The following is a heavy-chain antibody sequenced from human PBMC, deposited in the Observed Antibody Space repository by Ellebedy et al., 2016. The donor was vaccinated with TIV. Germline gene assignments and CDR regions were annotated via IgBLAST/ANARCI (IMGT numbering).Heavy chain of an antibody. CDR1: GGSISSGSYY. J-gene: IGHJ5*02. V-gene: IGHV4-61*02. CDR3: ARGHNWFDL. CDR2: ISSGGT. Sequence: SETLSLTXTVSGGSISSGSYYWSWVRQPAGKGLEWIGRISSGGTSYNPSLRCRVTMSVDTSKNQFSLRLTSVMAADAAVYYCARGHNWFDLWGQGTLVIVSS.